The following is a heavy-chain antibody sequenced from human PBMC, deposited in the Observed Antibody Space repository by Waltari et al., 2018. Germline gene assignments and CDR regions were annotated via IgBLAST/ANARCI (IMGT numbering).Heavy chain of an antibody. J-gene: IGHJ2*01. V-gene: IGHV4-38-2*01. CDR1: GYSISRGYY. Sequence: QVQLQESGPGLVKPSETLSLTCAVSGYSISRGYYWGWIRQPPGKGLEWIGSIYHSGSTYYNPSLKSRVTISVDTSKNQFSLKLSSVTAADTAVYYCACYTWNEYPPIYWYFDLWGRGTLVTVSS. CDR3: ACYTWNEYPPIYWYFDL. D-gene: IGHD1-1*01. CDR2: IYHSGST.